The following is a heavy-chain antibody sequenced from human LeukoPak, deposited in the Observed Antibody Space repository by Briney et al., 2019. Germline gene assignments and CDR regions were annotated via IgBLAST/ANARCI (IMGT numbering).Heavy chain of an antibody. CDR2: IHHSGST. J-gene: IGHJ6*03. V-gene: IGHV4-38-2*01. CDR1: GYSISSGYY. CDR3: GSCYYYYYMDD. Sequence: PSETLSLTCAVSGYSISSGYYWGWIRQPPGKGLEWIGSIHHSGSTYYNPSLKSRVTISVDTSKNQFSLRLSSVTAADTAVYYCGSCYYYYYMDDWGKGTTVTVSS. D-gene: IGHD6-13*01.